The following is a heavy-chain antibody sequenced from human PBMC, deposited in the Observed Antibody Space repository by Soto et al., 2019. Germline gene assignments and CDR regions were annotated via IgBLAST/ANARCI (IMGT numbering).Heavy chain of an antibody. V-gene: IGHV3-30*18. CDR3: AKQTSVASPVYYYGMDG. D-gene: IGHD6-19*01. Sequence: GGSLRLSCAASGFTFSSYGMHWVRQAPGKGLEWVAVISYDGSNKYYADSVKGRFTISRDNSKNTLYLQMNSLRAEDTAVYYCAKQTSVASPVYYYGMDGWGQGTTVTVSS. J-gene: IGHJ6*02. CDR2: ISYDGSNK. CDR1: GFTFSSYG.